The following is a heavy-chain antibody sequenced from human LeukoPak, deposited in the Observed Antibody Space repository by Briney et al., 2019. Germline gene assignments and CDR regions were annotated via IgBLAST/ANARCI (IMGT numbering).Heavy chain of an antibody. Sequence: GESLKISCKGSGYSFTSYWIGWVRRMPGKGLEWMVIINPSDSDTRYCPSFQGQVTISADKSISTAYLQWTSLKGSDTAMYYCARHRSDSSSSPIDYWGQGTLVTVSS. V-gene: IGHV5-51*01. D-gene: IGHD6-6*01. CDR3: ARHRSDSSSSPIDY. CDR1: GYSFTSYW. J-gene: IGHJ4*02. CDR2: INPSDSDT.